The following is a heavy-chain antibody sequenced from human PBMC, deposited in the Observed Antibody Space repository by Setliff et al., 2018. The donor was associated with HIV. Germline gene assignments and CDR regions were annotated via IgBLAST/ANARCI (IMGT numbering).Heavy chain of an antibody. CDR3: ARTRRTVYYYYYYMDV. J-gene: IGHJ6*03. D-gene: IGHD2-21*02. CDR1: GGSFSDNY. Sequence: SETLSLTCAVYGGSFSDNYWSWIRQSPGKGLEWIGEINHSGRTKYSPSLRSRVSISVDTSKTQFSLKLSSVTAADTAVYYCARTRRTVYYYYYYMDVWGKGTTVTVSS. V-gene: IGHV4-34*01. CDR2: INHSGRT.